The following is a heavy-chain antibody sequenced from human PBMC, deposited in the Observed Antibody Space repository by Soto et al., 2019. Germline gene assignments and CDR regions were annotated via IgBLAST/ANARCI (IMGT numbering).Heavy chain of an antibody. CDR3: ARSFCSTTSCQAHGMDV. D-gene: IGHD2-2*01. Sequence: QVQLQESGPGLVKPSETLSLTCTVSGDSVSSGSYYWTWIGQPPGQGREWIGYLYYTGTTNYNPSLKRRVTMSLDTSSHQFSLRLSSVTAADTAVYFCARSFCSTTSCQAHGMDVWGQGTSVTVSS. V-gene: IGHV4-61*01. J-gene: IGHJ6*02. CDR1: GDSVSSGSYY. CDR2: LYYTGTT.